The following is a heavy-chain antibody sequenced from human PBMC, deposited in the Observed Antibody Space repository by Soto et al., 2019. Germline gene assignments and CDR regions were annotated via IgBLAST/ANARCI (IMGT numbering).Heavy chain of an antibody. J-gene: IGHJ6*03. D-gene: IGHD2-15*01. Sequence: QVQLVESGGGVVQPGRSLRLSCAASGFTFSSYGMHWVRQAPGKGLEWVAVIWYDGSNKYYADSVKGRFTISRDNSKNTLYLQMNSLRAEDTAVYYCAREPYCSGGSCYATAHYYYYMDVWGKGTTVTVSS. V-gene: IGHV3-33*01. CDR1: GFTFSSYG. CDR2: IWYDGSNK. CDR3: AREPYCSGGSCYATAHYYYYMDV.